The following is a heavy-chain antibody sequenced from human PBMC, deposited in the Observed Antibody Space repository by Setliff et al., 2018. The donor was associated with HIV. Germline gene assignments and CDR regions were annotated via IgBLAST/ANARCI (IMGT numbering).Heavy chain of an antibody. V-gene: IGHV1-2*02. CDR3: TRVPGWTGH. D-gene: IGHD3-9*01. CDR1: GYTFTAYY. J-gene: IGHJ1*01. Sequence: GASVKVSCKSSGYTFTAYYIHWVRQARGQGLEWMGWINPDSGATKYAEKFEGRVSLTRDTSINTVYMKLSSLRSDDTAVYFCTRVPGWTGHWGQGTQVTVSS. CDR2: INPDSGAT.